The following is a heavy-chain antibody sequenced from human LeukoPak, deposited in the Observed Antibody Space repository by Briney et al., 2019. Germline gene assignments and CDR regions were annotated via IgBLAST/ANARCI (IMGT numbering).Heavy chain of an antibody. J-gene: IGHJ5*02. CDR1: GFTFSSYG. V-gene: IGHV3-30*02. CDR2: IRYDGSNK. Sequence: GGSLRLSCAASGFTFSSYGMHWVRQAPGKGLEWVAFIRYDGSNKYYADSVKGRFTISRDNSKNTLYLQMNSLRAEDTAVYYCARAGSGRSPDWFDPWGQGTLVTVSS. D-gene: IGHD1-26*01. CDR3: ARAGSGRSPDWFDP.